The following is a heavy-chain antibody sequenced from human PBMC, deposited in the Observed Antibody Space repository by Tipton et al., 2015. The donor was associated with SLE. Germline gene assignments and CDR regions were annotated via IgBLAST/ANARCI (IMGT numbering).Heavy chain of an antibody. CDR2: IYYSGST. CDR3: ATHGSGSHDAFDI. D-gene: IGHD3-10*01. V-gene: IGHV4-59*08. CDR1: GGSISSYY. Sequence: TLSLTCTVSGGSISSYYWSWIRQPPGKGLEWIGYIYYSGSTNYNPSLKSRVTISVDTSKNQFSLKLSSVTAADTAVYYCATHGSGSHDAFDIWGQGTMVTVSS. J-gene: IGHJ3*02.